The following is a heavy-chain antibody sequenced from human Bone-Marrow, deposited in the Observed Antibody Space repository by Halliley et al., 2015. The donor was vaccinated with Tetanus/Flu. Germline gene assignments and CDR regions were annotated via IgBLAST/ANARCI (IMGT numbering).Heavy chain of an antibody. V-gene: IGHV3-23*05. J-gene: IGHJ1*01. CDR2: SGRST. D-gene: IGHD3-22*01. CDR3: AKAYYYDSSGYSLPDNFQH. Sequence: SGRSTYYADSVKGRFTISRDNSKNTLYLQMHSLRADDTAVYYCAKAYYYDSSGYSLPDNFQHWGRGTLVTVS.